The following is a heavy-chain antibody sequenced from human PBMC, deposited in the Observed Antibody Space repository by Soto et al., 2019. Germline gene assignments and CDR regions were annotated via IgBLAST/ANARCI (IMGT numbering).Heavy chain of an antibody. V-gene: IGHV3-30-3*01. Sequence: PGGSLRLSCAASGFTFSSYAMHWVRQAPGKGLEWVAVISYDRSNKYYADSVKGRFTISRDNAKNTLYLQMNSLRDEDTAVYYCSRGLYYYDSSGYWGYWGQGTLVTVSS. CDR3: SRGLYYYDSSGYWGY. CDR2: ISYDRSNK. D-gene: IGHD3-22*01. J-gene: IGHJ4*02. CDR1: GFTFSSYA.